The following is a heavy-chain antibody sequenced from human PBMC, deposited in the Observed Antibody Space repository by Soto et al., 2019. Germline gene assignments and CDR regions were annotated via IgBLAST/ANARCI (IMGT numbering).Heavy chain of an antibody. V-gene: IGHV1-69*12. D-gene: IGHD3-3*01. CDR3: AGVRVRFLEGLGSEG. J-gene: IGHJ4*02. Sequence: QVQLVQSGAEVKKPGSSVKVSCKASGGTFSSYAFSWVRQAPGQGLEWMGGIIPIFGTANYAQKFQGRVTITADESTSTASMELSSLRSEDTAVYYCAGVRVRFLEGLGSEGWGQGTLVTGSS. CDR2: IIPIFGTA. CDR1: GGTFSSYA.